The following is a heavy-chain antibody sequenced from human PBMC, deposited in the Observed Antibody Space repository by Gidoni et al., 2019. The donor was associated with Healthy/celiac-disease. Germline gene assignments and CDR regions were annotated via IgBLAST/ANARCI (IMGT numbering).Heavy chain of an antibody. CDR2: IKSKTDGGTT. D-gene: IGHD3-22*01. CDR1: GFTFSNAW. J-gene: IGHJ6*02. CDR3: TTGPFDMIVNCGMDV. V-gene: IGHV3-15*01. Sequence: EVQLVESGGGLVKPGGSLRLSCAASGFTFSNAWMSWVRQAPGKGLELVGRIKSKTDGGTTDYAAPVKGRFTISRDDSKNTLYLQMNSLKTEDTAVYYCTTGPFDMIVNCGMDVWGQGTTVTVSS.